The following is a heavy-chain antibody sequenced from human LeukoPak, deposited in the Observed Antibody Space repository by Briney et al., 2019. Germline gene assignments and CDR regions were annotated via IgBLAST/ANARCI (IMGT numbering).Heavy chain of an antibody. CDR1: GFTFSIYS. Sequence: PGGSLRLSVAPSGFTFSIYSMNWFRQAPGKGLEWVSSISGSSSYIYYADSVKGRFTISRDNAKNSLYLQMNSLRAEDTAVYYCRGDSSGYSDSWGQGTLVTVSS. V-gene: IGHV3-21*01. CDR2: ISGSSSYI. J-gene: IGHJ5*01. D-gene: IGHD3-22*01. CDR3: RGDSSGYSDS.